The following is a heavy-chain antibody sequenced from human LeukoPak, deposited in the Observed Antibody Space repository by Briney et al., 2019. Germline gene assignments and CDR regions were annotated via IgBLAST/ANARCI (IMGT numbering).Heavy chain of an antibody. CDR3: ARLPTYTYDFWSGYPGPKYYYYYMDV. D-gene: IGHD3-3*01. Sequence: ASVKVSCKASGYTFTSYGISGVPQAPGQGLEWMGWIIPYNGNTNYAQNLRGRVTMNTDTSTSTAYMELRSLIYDDTAVYYCARLPTYTYDFWSGYPGPKYYYYYMDVWGKGTTATVSS. V-gene: IGHV1-18*01. CDR2: IIPYNGNT. CDR1: GYTFTSYG. J-gene: IGHJ6*03.